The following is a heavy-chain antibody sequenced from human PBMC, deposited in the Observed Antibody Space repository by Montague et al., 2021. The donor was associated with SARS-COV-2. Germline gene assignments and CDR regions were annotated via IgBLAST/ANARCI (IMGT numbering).Heavy chain of an antibody. Sequence: SETLSLTCAVYGGSFSGYYWSWIRQPPGKGLEWIGEINHSGSTNYNPSLKSRVTISVDTSKNQFSLKLSSVTAADTAVYYCARLGYSYSYYGMDVWGQGTTVTVSS. CDR2: INHSGST. J-gene: IGHJ6*02. CDR1: GGSFSGYY. D-gene: IGHD5-24*01. V-gene: IGHV4-34*01. CDR3: ARLGYSYSYYGMDV.